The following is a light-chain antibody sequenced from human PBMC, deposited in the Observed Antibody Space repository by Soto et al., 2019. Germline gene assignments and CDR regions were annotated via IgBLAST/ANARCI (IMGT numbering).Light chain of an antibody. CDR3: HQYGSSGT. V-gene: IGKV3-20*01. J-gene: IGKJ1*01. Sequence: EIVLTQSPGTLSLSPGERATLSCRASQSFNSIYLAWYQQKPGQAPRLLIYGASSRATGIPDRFSGSGSGTDFTLTISRLEPEDFAVYYCHQYGSSGTFGQGTKVDIK. CDR2: GAS. CDR1: QSFNSIY.